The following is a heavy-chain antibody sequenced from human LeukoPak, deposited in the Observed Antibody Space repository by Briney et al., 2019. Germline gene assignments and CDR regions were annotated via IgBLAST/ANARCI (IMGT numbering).Heavy chain of an antibody. CDR2: INPNSGGT. V-gene: IGHV1-2*02. CDR3: ARLADCSSSSCRSFDY. J-gene: IGHJ4*02. D-gene: IGHD2-2*01. CDR1: GYTFTGYF. Sequence: ASVKVSCKASGYTFTGYFMHWVRQAPGQGLEWMGWINPNSGGTNYAQKFQGRVTMTRDTSISTAYMELSRLTSDDTAVYYCARLADCSSSSCRSFDYWGQGTLVTVSS.